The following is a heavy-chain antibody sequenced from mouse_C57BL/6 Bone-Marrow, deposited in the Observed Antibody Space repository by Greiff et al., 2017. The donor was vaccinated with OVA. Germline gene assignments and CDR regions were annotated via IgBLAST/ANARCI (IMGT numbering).Heavy chain of an antibody. V-gene: IGHV1-63*01. CDR3: AILTGTGAMDY. CDR1: GYTFTNYW. CDR2: IYPGGGYT. Sequence: VKLQESGAELVRPGTSVKMSCKASGYTFTNYWIGWAKQRPGHGLEWIGDIYPGGGYTNYNEKFKGKATLTADKSSSTAYMQFSSLTSEDSAIYYCAILTGTGAMDYWGQGTSVTVSS. D-gene: IGHD4-1*01. J-gene: IGHJ4*01.